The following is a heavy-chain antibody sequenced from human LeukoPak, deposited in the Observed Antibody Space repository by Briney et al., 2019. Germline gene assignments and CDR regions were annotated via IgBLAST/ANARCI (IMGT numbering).Heavy chain of an antibody. D-gene: IGHD1-1*01. CDR3: ARGWNDADLPYYYYYMDV. J-gene: IGHJ6*03. V-gene: IGHV1-69*05. Sequence: ASVKVSCKASGYTFTGYYMHWVRQAPGQGLEWMGRIISIFGTANYAQKFQGRVTITTDESTSTAYMELSSLRSEDTAVYYCARGWNDADLPYYYYYMDVWGKGTTVTVSS. CDR1: GYTFTGYY. CDR2: IISIFGTA.